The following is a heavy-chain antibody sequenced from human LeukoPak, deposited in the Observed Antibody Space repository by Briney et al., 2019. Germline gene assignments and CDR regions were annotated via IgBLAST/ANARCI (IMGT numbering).Heavy chain of an antibody. CDR1: GGSISSGGYY. Sequence: SQTLSLTCTVSGGSISSGGYYWSWLRQHPGKGLEWIGYIYYSGTTYYNPSLKSRVTISVDTSKNQFSLKLSSVTAADTAVYYCARVPPYGGFDYWGQGTLVTVSS. CDR2: IYYSGTT. D-gene: IGHD4-23*01. CDR3: ARVPPYGGFDY. J-gene: IGHJ4*02. V-gene: IGHV4-31*03.